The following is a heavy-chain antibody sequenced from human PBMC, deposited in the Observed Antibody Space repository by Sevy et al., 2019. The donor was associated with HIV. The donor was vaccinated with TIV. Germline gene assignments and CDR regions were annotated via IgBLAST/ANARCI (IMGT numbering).Heavy chain of an antibody. CDR3: ARGGYSPHFYGMDL. CDR2: IIPIFGTA. CDR1: GGTFSSYA. J-gene: IGHJ6*01. V-gene: IGHV1-69*13. D-gene: IGHD6-13*01. Sequence: ASVKVSCKASGGTFSSYAISWVRQAPGQGLEWMGGIIPIFGTANYAQKFQGRVTITADESTSTAYMELSSLRSEDTAVYYCARGGYSPHFYGMDLWGQGTTVTVSS.